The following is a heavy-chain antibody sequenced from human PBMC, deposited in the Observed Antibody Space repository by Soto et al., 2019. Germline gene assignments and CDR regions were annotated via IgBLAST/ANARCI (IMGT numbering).Heavy chain of an antibody. V-gene: IGHV4-30-4*01. Sequence: SEPLSLTCTVSGGSVSNGDYYCTWIRQPPGKGLEWIGYIYYSGTTYYNPSLKSRVNISLDRSKNQFSLNLNSVTAADTAVYYCAAGPDNSNLDPWGQGPLVTVSS. CDR3: AAGPDNSNLDP. CDR1: GGSVSNGDYY. J-gene: IGHJ5*02. CDR2: IYYSGTT. D-gene: IGHD4-4*01.